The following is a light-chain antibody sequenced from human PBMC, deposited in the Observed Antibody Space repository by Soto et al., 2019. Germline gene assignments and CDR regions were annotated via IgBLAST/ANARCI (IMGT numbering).Light chain of an antibody. Sequence: VMRQSPATLSVSPGEGATLSCRASQGSGKTLAGCQHTPGPTPILLSYXXXXXATGVPTRFSGSRSXXEFTLXXNXXQSEDFAVYYCQPYNNWPLTFGGGTKVDIK. J-gene: IGKJ4*01. CDR1: QGSGKT. CDR2: XXX. V-gene: IGKV3-15*01. CDR3: QPYNNWPLT.